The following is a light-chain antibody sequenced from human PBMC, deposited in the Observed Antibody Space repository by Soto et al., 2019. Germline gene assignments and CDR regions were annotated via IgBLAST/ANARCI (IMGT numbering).Light chain of an antibody. CDR1: QSIGNS. Sequence: DIQMTQSPSSLSASVGDRVTITCRAGQSIGNSLNWYQQKSGKAPKLLISATSTLQSGVPSRFMGSGSGTEFTLTISSLPREDVAMYYCQQSYSSTWTFSQGTKVEIK. J-gene: IGKJ1*01. V-gene: IGKV1-39*01. CDR2: ATS. CDR3: QQSYSSTWT.